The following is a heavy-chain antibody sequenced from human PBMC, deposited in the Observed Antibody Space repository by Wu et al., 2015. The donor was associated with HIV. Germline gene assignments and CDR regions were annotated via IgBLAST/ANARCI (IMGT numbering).Heavy chain of an antibody. Sequence: QVQLVQSGAEVKKPGASVKVSCKASGYTFTTYYMHWVRQAPGQGLEWMALINPSGGSTTYAQRFQDRLTMTRDTSTSTVYMDLISLRFEDTAVYYCVRVSPPDVWGKGTTVIVSS. CDR3: VRVSPPDV. V-gene: IGHV1-46*01. CDR2: INPSGGST. CDR1: GYTFTTYY. J-gene: IGHJ6*04.